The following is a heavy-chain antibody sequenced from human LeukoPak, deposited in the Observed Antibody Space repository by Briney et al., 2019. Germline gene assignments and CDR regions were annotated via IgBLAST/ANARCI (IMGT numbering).Heavy chain of an antibody. Sequence: GRSLRLSCAASGFTFSSYGMHWVRQAPGKGLEWVAVISYDGSNKYYADSVKGRFTISRDNSQNTVYLQMNNLRPEDTALYYCARDEIARGSGSFLGHWGQGTLVTVSS. J-gene: IGHJ4*02. D-gene: IGHD1-26*01. V-gene: IGHV3-30*03. CDR2: ISYDGSNK. CDR3: ARDEIARGSGSFLGH. CDR1: GFTFSSYG.